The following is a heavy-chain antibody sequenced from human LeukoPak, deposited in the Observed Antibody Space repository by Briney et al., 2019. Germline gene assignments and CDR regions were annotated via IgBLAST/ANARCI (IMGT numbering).Heavy chain of an antibody. J-gene: IGHJ4*02. D-gene: IGHD5-24*01. CDR1: GFTFSIYN. V-gene: IGHV3-21*01. Sequence: GGSLRLSCAASGFTFSIYNMNWVRQAPGKGLEWVSSISSSSTYISYADSVKGRFTISRDNAKNSLSLQMNSLRAEDTAVYYCVRSRDGYNSLGVDYWGQGTRVTVSS. CDR3: VRSRDGYNSLGVDY. CDR2: ISSSSTYI.